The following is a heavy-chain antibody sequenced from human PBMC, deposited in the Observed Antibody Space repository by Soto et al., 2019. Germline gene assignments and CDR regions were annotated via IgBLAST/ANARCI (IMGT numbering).Heavy chain of an antibody. CDR3: ARGHCSSTSCYWFYDY. CDR2: IYYSGST. CDR1: GGSISSGGYY. D-gene: IGHD2-2*01. V-gene: IGHV4-31*03. Sequence: SETLSLTCTVSGGSISSGGYYWSWIRQHPGKGLEWIGYIYYSGSTYCNPSLKSRVTISVDTSKNQFSLKLSSVTAADTAVYYCARGHCSSTSCYWFYDYWGQGTLVTVSS. J-gene: IGHJ4*02.